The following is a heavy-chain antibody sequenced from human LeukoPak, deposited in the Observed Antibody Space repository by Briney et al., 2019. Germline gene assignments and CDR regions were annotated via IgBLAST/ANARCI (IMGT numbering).Heavy chain of an antibody. CDR2: IYHRGST. CDR1: GDSISSNSYY. D-gene: IGHD1-26*01. V-gene: IGHV4-39*01. J-gene: IGHJ4*02. CDR3: ARRGWDILFDF. Sequence: SETLSLTCTVSGDSISSNSYYWGWLRQTPGKGLEWIGSIYHRGSTYYSPSLKSRVTISVDTSKNQFSLKMRSVTAADTAVYYCARRGWDILFDFWGQGTLVTVSS.